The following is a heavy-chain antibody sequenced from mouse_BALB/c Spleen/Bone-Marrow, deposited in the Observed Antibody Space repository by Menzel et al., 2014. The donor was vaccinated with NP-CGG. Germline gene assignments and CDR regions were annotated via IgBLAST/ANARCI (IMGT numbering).Heavy chain of an antibody. CDR3: ARSYYDYDRAWFAY. CDR2: INPSSGYT. CDR1: GYTFTSYT. D-gene: IGHD2-4*01. J-gene: IGHJ3*01. Sequence: VKLMESGAELARPGASVKMSCKASGYTFTSYTMHWVKQRPGQGLEWIGYINPSSGYTNYNQKFKDKATLTADKSSSTAYMQLSSLTSEDSVVYYCARSYYDYDRAWFAYWGRGTLVTVSA. V-gene: IGHV1-4*01.